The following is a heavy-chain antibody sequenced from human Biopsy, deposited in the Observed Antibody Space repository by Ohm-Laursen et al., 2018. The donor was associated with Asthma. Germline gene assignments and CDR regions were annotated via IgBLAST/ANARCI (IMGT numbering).Heavy chain of an antibody. D-gene: IGHD1-20*01. Sequence: GTLSLTCAVYGGYLTGHYWNWIRQPPGKGLEWIGEIDQSGYTNYNPSLKSRVTISADTSKNHFHLNLSSVTAADTAVYFCARAAITGIRGWFDPWGQGTQVTVSS. CDR3: ARAAITGIRGWFDP. CDR1: GGYLTGHY. CDR2: IDQSGYT. J-gene: IGHJ5*02. V-gene: IGHV4-34*01.